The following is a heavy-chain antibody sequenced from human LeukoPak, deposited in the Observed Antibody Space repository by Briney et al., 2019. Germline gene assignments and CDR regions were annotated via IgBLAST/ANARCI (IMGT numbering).Heavy chain of an antibody. D-gene: IGHD3-10*01. CDR3: ARGGVDYYMDV. CDR1: GGSITGHY. CDR2: IHYSGIP. Sequence: SQTLSLTCAVSGGSITGHYWTWIRQPPGKGLEWIGYIHYSGIPDYNPSLQSRITISLDTSKNQVSLQVSSVTAADSAIYYCARGGVDYYMDVWGQGTTVTVFS. J-gene: IGHJ6*03. V-gene: IGHV4-59*11.